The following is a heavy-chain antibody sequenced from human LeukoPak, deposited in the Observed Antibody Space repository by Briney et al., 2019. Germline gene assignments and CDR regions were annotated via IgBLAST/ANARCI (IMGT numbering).Heavy chain of an antibody. CDR3: ARESTIEYSSWGHYYFYYMDV. V-gene: IGHV4-4*07. CDR2: IFNSGGT. Sequence: PSETLSLTCTVSGVSISGYTWNCVRPPPGEGLEWVGRIFNSGGTKDNPSLKSRVTMSVDTSKNHFSLKLSSVSAADTAVYYCARESTIEYSSWGHYYFYYMDVCGKGTTVT. CDR1: GVSISGYT. D-gene: IGHD6-6*01. J-gene: IGHJ6*03.